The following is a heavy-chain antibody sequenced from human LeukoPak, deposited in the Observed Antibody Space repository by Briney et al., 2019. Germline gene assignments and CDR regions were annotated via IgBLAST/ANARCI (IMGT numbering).Heavy chain of an antibody. CDR3: ARADSYCSGGSCYKYWYFDL. Sequence: GGSLRLSCAASGFTFSSFTMTWVRQATGKGLEWVSAIGTAGDTYYPGSVKGRFTISRENAKNSLYLQMNSLRAGDTAVYYCARADSYCSGGSCYKYWYFDLWGRGTLVTVSS. V-gene: IGHV3-13*04. CDR1: GFTFSSFT. CDR2: IGTAGDT. J-gene: IGHJ2*01. D-gene: IGHD2-15*01.